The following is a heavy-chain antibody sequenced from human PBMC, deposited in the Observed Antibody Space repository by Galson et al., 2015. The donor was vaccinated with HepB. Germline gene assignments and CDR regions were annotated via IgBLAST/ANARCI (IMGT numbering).Heavy chain of an antibody. CDR1: GFTFSSYA. J-gene: IGHJ4*02. V-gene: IGHV3-23*01. Sequence: SLRLSCAASGFTFSSYAMSWVRQASGKGLEWVSAISGSGGSTYYADSVKGRFTISRDNSKNTLYLQMNSLRAEDTAVYYCAKLRISGSYWSLFDYWGQGTLVTVSS. CDR2: ISGSGGST. CDR3: AKLRISGSYWSLFDY. D-gene: IGHD1-26*01.